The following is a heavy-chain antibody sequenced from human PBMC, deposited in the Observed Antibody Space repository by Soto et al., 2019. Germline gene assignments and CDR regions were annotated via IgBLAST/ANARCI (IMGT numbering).Heavy chain of an antibody. CDR1: GGSISSGGYY. CDR2: IYYSGST. CDR3: ARDERGNNWFDP. V-gene: IGHV4-31*03. J-gene: IGHJ5*02. Sequence: SETLSLTCTVSGGSISSGGYYWSWIRQHPGKGLEWIGYIYYSGSTYYNSSLKSRVTISVDTSKNQFSLKLSSVTAADTAVYYCARDERGNNWFDPWGQGTLVTVSS.